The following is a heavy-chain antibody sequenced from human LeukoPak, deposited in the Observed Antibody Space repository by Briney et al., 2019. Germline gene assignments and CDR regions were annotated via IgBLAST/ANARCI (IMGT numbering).Heavy chain of an antibody. CDR1: GYTSTGYY. CDR3: ARVRRYSSSWFRSYYYYMDV. J-gene: IGHJ6*03. CDR2: INPNSGGT. V-gene: IGHV1-2*02. Sequence: ASVKVSCKASGYTSTGYYMHWVRQAPGQGLEWMGWINPNSGGTNYAQKFQGRVTMTRDTSISTAYMELSRLRSDDTAVYYCARVRRYSSSWFRSYYYYMDVWGKGTTVTVSS. D-gene: IGHD6-13*01.